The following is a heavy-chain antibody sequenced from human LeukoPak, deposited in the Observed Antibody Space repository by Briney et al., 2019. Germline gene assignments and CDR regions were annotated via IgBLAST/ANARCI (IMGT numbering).Heavy chain of an antibody. D-gene: IGHD2-2*01. CDR3: ARNAFVPALGRKSFDP. CDR2: INPSNGET. J-gene: IGHJ5*02. Sequence: HGASVKVSCRASGYSLSDNYLHWMRQAPGQRLEWMAWINPSNGETKFAPNFQGRVTLTRDTSINTAYMELSRLRPDDTAIYYCARNAFVPALGRKSFDPWGQGTLVTVSS. CDR1: GYSLSDNY. V-gene: IGHV1-2*02.